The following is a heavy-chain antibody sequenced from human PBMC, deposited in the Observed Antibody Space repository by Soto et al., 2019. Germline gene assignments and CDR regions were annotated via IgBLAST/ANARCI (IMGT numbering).Heavy chain of an antibody. Sequence: ASVKVSCKASGYTFTSYYMHWVRQAPGQGLEWMGIINPSGGSTSYAQKFQGRVTMTRDTSTSTVYMELSSLRSEDTAVYYCAREYSGYESLNYYYYYDMDVWVKGTTVTVSS. CDR1: GYTFTSYY. CDR2: INPSGGST. D-gene: IGHD5-12*01. J-gene: IGHJ6*03. CDR3: AREYSGYESLNYYYYYDMDV. V-gene: IGHV1-46*01.